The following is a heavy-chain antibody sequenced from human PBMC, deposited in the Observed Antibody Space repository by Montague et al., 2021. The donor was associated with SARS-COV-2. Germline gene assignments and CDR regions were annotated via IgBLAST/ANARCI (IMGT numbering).Heavy chain of an antibody. Sequence: SLRLSCAASGFTFDDYAMHWVRQAPGKGLEWVSGISWKSGSIAYAGSVKGRFTISRDNAKNSLYLQMNSLRAEDTALYYCAKVMREDYYDSSGSPDAFDIWGQGTMVTVSS. CDR2: ISWKSGSI. V-gene: IGHV3-9*01. J-gene: IGHJ3*02. CDR1: GFTFDDYA. D-gene: IGHD3-22*01. CDR3: AKVMREDYYDSSGSPDAFDI.